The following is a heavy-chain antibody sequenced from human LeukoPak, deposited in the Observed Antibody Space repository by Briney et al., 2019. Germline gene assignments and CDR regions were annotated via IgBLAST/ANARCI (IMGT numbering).Heavy chain of an antibody. V-gene: IGHV1-2*02. J-gene: IGHJ6*03. CDR1: GYTFTGHY. CDR2: INPNSGGT. CDR3: ARVTNPRQLWFTWYYYYYMDV. Sequence: GASVKVSCKASGYTFTGHYMHWVRQAPGQGLEWMGWINPNSGGTNYAQKFQGRVTMTRDTSISTAYMELSRLRSDDTAVYYCARVTNPRQLWFTWYYYYYMDVWGKGTTVTVSS. D-gene: IGHD5-18*01.